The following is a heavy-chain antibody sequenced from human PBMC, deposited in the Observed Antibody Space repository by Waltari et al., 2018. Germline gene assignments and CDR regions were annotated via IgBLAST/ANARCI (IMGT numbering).Heavy chain of an antibody. J-gene: IGHJ5*02. CDR2: IYYTGCT. Sequence: QVQLQESGPSLLKPSETLSLICTVSGGSISGFSWSWVRQPPGTGLSWMGYIYYTGCTYVNPTLESGVTVSVGTSKNQFALKLSSGTAADTAFYYCARGGGGDWEWFDPWGQGTRVTVSS. V-gene: IGHV4-59*01. CDR1: GGSISGFS. CDR3: ARGGGGDWEWFDP. D-gene: IGHD2-21*02.